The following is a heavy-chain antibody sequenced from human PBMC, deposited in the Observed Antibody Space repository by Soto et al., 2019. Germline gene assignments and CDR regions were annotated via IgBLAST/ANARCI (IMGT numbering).Heavy chain of an antibody. CDR1: GGSISSYY. CDR3: ARLPWADYGGIFDP. V-gene: IGHV4-59*01. Sequence: PSETLSLTCTVSGGSISSYYWSWIRQPPGKGLEWIGYIYYSGSTNYNPSFKSRVTISVDTSKNHFSLKLYSVTTADTAMYYCARLPWADYGGIFDPWGQGTLVTVPS. D-gene: IGHD4-17*01. CDR2: IYYSGST. J-gene: IGHJ5*02.